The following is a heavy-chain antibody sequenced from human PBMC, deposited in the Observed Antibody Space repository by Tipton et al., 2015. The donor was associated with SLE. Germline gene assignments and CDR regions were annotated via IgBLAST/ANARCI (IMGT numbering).Heavy chain of an antibody. D-gene: IGHD5-12*01. CDR1: GGSISSSSYY. V-gene: IGHV4-39*07. CDR3: ARGYSGHPY. J-gene: IGHJ4*02. Sequence: LRLSCTVSGGSISSSSYYWGWIRQPPGKGLEWIGNIYYSGSTYYNPSLKSRVTISVDTSKNQFSLKLRSVTAADTAVYYCARGYSGHPYWGQGTLVTVSS. CDR2: IYYSGST.